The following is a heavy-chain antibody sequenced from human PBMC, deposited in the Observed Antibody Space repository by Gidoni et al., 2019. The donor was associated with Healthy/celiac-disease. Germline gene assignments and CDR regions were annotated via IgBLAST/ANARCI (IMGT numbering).Heavy chain of an antibody. J-gene: IGHJ3*02. CDR2: IYHGWST. V-gene: IGHV4-38-2*01. D-gene: IGHD3-22*01. CDR3: ARVRVVVVTDAFDI. Sequence: QVQLQASGPGLVKPSETLSLTCAVSGYSISRGYYWGWIRQPPGQGLEWIGSIYHGWSTYYSPSLKSRVTISGDTSKNKFSLKLSSVTAADTAVYDCARVRVVVVTDAFDIWGQGTMVTVSS. CDR1: GYSISRGYY.